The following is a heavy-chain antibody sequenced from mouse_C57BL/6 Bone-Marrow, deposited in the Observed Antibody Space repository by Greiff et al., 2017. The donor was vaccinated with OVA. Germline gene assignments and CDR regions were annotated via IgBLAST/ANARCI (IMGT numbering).Heavy chain of an antibody. CDR1: GFNFTDDY. V-gene: IGHV14-4*01. CDR3: TIRDYDGYFDD. Sequence: VQLQQSGAELVRPGASVKLSCTASGFNFTDDYMHWVKQRPEQGLEWIGWIDPADGDTEYASKFQGKATLTADTSSNTAYLQLSSLTSEDTAVYYCTIRDYDGYFDDWGQGTTLTVSS. D-gene: IGHD2-4*01. J-gene: IGHJ2*01. CDR2: IDPADGDT.